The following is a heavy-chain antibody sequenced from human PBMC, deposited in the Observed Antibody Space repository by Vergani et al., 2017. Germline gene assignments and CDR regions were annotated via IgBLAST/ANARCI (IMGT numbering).Heavy chain of an antibody. V-gene: IGHV3-33*01. J-gene: IGHJ6*02. CDR1: GFTFSSYG. CDR2: IWYDGSNK. Sequence: QVQLVESGGGVVQPGRSLRLSCAASGFTFSSYGMHWVRQAPGKGLEWVAVIWYDGSNKYYADSVKGRFTISRDNSKNTLYLQMNSLRAEDTAVYYCAIPGYYDSLTCYPLSYYGMDVWGQGTTVTVSS. D-gene: IGHD3-9*01. CDR3: AIPGYYDSLTCYPLSYYGMDV.